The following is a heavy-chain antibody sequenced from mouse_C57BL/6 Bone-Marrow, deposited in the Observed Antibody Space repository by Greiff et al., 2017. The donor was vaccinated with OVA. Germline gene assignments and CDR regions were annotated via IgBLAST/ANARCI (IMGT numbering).Heavy chain of an antibody. J-gene: IGHJ2*01. D-gene: IGHD2-2*01. CDR1: GYTFTDYN. Sequence: VQLQQSGPELVKPGASVKMSCKASGYTFTDYNMHWVKQSHGKSLEWIGYINPNNGGTSYNQKFKGKATLTVNKSSSTAYMALRSLTSEASAVYYCARKEYAYDIPHYDFWGQGTTLTVTS. V-gene: IGHV1-22*01. CDR2: INPNNGGT. CDR3: ARKEYAYDIPHYDF.